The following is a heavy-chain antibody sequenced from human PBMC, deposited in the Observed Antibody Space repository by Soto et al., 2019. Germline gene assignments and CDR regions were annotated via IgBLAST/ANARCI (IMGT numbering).Heavy chain of an antibody. J-gene: IGHJ6*03. CDR1: GYTFTSYG. CDR2: ISAYNGNT. CDR3: SRVQVRGVIITSYYYYYMDV. D-gene: IGHD3-10*01. Sequence: ASVKVSCKASGYTFTSYGISWVRQAPGQGLEWMGWISAYNGNTNYAQKHQGRVTMTTDTSTSTAYMELRSLRSDDTAVYYCSRVQVRGVIITSYYYYYMDVWGKGTTVTVSS. V-gene: IGHV1-18*01.